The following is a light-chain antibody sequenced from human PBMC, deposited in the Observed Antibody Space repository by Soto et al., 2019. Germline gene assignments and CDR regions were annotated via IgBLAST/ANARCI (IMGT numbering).Light chain of an antibody. CDR2: GAS. V-gene: IGKV3-15*01. Sequence: EIVMTQSPATVSVSPGERATLSCRASQSISTNLAWYQQKPGQAPRLLIFGASNRATAVPARFTASGSGTEFTLTISSLQSEDFAVYYCQQYGSSPRTFGQGTKVEIK. CDR1: QSISTN. CDR3: QQYGSSPRT. J-gene: IGKJ1*01.